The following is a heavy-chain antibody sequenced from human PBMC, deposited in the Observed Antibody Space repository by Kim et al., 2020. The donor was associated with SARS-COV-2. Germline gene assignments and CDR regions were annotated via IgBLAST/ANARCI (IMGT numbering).Heavy chain of an antibody. CDR2: ITNDGSEE. CDR1: GFTFSTYA. CDR3: AKGCGGGGNCFYVDY. Sequence: GGSLRLSCAGSGFTFSTYAMHWVRQAPGKGLEWVAIITNDGSEEQYADSVKGRFTVSRDNSQNTLFLQMNSLRVDDTAIYYCAKGCGGGGNCFYVDYWGQGSLVTVSS. D-gene: IGHD2-15*01. J-gene: IGHJ4*02. V-gene: IGHV3-30*18.